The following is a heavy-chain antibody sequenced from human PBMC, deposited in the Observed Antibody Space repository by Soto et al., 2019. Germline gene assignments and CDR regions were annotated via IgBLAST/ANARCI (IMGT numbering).Heavy chain of an antibody. J-gene: IGHJ4*02. CDR3: AADYDILTGYYPIFDY. CDR1: GFTFTSSA. CDR2: IVVGSGNT. V-gene: IGHV1-58*01. Sequence: GASVKVSCKASGFTFTSSAVQWVRQARGQRLEWIGWIVVGSGNTNYAQKFQERVTITRDMSTSTAYMELSSLRSEDTAVYYCAADYDILTGYYPIFDYWGQGTLVTVYS. D-gene: IGHD3-9*01.